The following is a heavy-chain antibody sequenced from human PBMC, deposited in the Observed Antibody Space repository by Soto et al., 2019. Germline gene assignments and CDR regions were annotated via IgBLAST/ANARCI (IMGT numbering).Heavy chain of an antibody. V-gene: IGHV4-61*01. D-gene: IGHD2-2*01. CDR3: ARYCISTSCYGHYYSYGMDV. CDR2: IYYSGST. J-gene: IGHJ6*02. Sequence: QVQLQESGPGLVKPSETLSLTCTVSGGSVSSGSYYWSWIRQPPGKGLEWIGYIYYSGSTNYNPPLNGRVTIPVAPSKNQFSLKLSAVTAADTAVYSCARYCISTSCYGHYYSYGMDVWGQGTTVTVSS. CDR1: GGSVSSGSYY.